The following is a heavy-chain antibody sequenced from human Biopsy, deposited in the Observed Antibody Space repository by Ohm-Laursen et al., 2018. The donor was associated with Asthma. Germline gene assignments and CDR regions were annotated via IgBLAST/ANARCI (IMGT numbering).Heavy chain of an antibody. CDR1: GYTFIGYH. V-gene: IGHV1-2*06. CDR3: ARGQKSPGDRWFDP. Sequence: VASVKVSCKTSGYTFIGYHIHWVRQAPGQGLEWMGRINPNSGGTNYAQKFQGRVTMTSDTSISAAYMELSRLRSDDTALYYCARGQKSPGDRWFDPWGQGTLVTVPS. J-gene: IGHJ5*02. D-gene: IGHD7-27*01. CDR2: INPNSGGT.